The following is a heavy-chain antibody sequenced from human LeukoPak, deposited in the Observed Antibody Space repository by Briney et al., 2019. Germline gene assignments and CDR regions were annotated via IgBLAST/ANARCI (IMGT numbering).Heavy chain of an antibody. Sequence: QPGGSLRLPCAASGFTFSSYAMSWVRQAPGKGLEWVSAISGRGGSTYYADSVKGRFTISRDNSKNTLYLQMNSLRAEDTAVYYCAKPPPIVVVPAASLLFDYWGQGTLVTVSS. J-gene: IGHJ4*02. D-gene: IGHD2-2*01. CDR3: AKPPPIVVVPAASLLFDY. V-gene: IGHV3-23*01. CDR1: GFTFSSYA. CDR2: ISGRGGST.